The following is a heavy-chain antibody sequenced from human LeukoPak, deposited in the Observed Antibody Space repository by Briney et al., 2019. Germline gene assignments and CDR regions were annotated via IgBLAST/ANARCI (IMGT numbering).Heavy chain of an antibody. V-gene: IGHV3-9*01. D-gene: IGHD4-17*01. Sequence: TGGSLRLSCAASGLTFSSHWMHWVRQAPGKGLEWVSGISWNSAGIGYADSVKGRFTISRDNAKNSLYLQMNSLRAEDTALYYCAKGQVYGDPNSYFDYWGQGTLVTVSS. CDR1: GLTFSSHW. J-gene: IGHJ4*02. CDR2: ISWNSAGI. CDR3: AKGQVYGDPNSYFDY.